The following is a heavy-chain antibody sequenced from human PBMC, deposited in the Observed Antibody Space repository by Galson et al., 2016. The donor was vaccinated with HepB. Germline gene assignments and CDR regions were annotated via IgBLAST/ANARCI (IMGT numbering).Heavy chain of an antibody. D-gene: IGHD1-26*01. J-gene: IGHJ3*01. CDR1: GFSLSSARMG. V-gene: IGHV2-26*02. CDR3: EGIYLNAWSGRRNAFDV. CDR2: IFWNDEE. Sequence: PALVKPTQTLTLTCTVSGFSLSSARMGVSWIRQPPGKALEWLAQIFWNDEESYSTSLQSRLTISKGTCKNQVVLSMTNMDPVGTATYYCEGIYLNAWSGRRNAFDVWGQGTVGIVSS.